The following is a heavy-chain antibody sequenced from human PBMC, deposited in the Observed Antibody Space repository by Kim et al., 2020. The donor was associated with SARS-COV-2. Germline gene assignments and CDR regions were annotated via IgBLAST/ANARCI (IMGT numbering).Heavy chain of an antibody. CDR1: GGSFSGYY. J-gene: IGHJ4*02. D-gene: IGHD3-22*01. CDR3: ARGTLAPVVVGTFDY. V-gene: IGHV4-34*01. CDR2: INHSGST. Sequence: SETLSLTCAVYGGSFSGYYWSWIRQPPGKGLEWIGEINHSGSTNYNPSLKSRVTISVDTSKNQFSLKLSSVTAADTAVYYCARGTLAPVVVGTFDYWCQG.